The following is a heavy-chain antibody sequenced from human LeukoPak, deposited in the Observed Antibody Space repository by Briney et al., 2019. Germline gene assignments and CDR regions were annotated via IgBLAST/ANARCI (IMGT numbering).Heavy chain of an antibody. Sequence: GVSRRLSCVGSGFAFHNYAMQWVRRPPGKGLEWVSAINWNSDTKAYADSVKGRFTISRDRARNSLYLQMDSLRPEDTALYYCAKDTGGNGAYFYAMDVWGQGTSVTVSS. CDR3: AKDTGGNGAYFYAMDV. V-gene: IGHV3-9*01. CDR2: INWNSDTK. CDR1: GFAFHNYA. D-gene: IGHD4-23*01. J-gene: IGHJ6*02.